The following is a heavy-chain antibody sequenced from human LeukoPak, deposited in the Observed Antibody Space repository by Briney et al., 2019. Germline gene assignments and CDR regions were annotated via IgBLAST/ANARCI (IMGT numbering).Heavy chain of an antibody. V-gene: IGHV3-33*01. J-gene: IGHJ4*02. CDR2: IWYDGSEK. CDR1: GFTFRNHG. D-gene: IGHD3-10*01. CDR3: PRDRNFPAYYFDF. Sequence: GGSLRLSCAASGFTFRNHGMHWVRQAPGKGLEWLAVIWYDGSEKYYADSVQGRFTVSRDNSKNALCLQLNSLGAEDTAVYYCPRDRNFPAYYFDFWGQGALVTVSS.